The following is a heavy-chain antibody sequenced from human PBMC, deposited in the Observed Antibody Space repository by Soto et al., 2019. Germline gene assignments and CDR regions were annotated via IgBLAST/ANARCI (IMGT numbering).Heavy chain of an antibody. J-gene: IGHJ3*02. CDR1: GFTFSSYW. D-gene: IGHD4-17*01. V-gene: IGHV3-7*01. Sequence: PGGSLRLSCAASGFTFSSYWMSWVRQAPGKGLEWVANIKQDGSEKYYVDSVKGRFTISRDNAKNSLYLQMSSLRAEDTAVYYCARALDYGDYVSAFDIWGQGTMVTVSS. CDR2: IKQDGSEK. CDR3: ARALDYGDYVSAFDI.